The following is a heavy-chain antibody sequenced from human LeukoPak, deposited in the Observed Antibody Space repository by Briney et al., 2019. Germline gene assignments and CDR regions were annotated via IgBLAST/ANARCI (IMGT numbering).Heavy chain of an antibody. CDR1: GGSINYYY. J-gene: IGHJ4*02. Sequence: SETLSLTCTVSGGSINYYYWTWIRQPPGKGLEWIGYIYYSGTTKYNPSLNSRVTISVDTSKNQFSLKLSSVTAADTAVYFCARVTVHGYSDYWGQGTLVTVSS. V-gene: IGHV4-59*01. D-gene: IGHD5-24*01. CDR3: ARVTVHGYSDY. CDR2: IYYSGTT.